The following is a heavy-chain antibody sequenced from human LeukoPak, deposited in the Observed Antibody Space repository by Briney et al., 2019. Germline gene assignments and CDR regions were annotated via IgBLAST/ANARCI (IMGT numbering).Heavy chain of an antibody. D-gene: IGHD3-22*01. CDR3: AGGGDSGGYYYPMFDY. V-gene: IGHV4-59*01. CDR1: GGSISSYY. Sequence: SETLSLTCTVSGGSISSYYWSWIRQPAGKGLEWIGYIYYTGSTNYNLSLKSRVTISVDTSKNQFSLKLSSVTAADTAVYFCAGGGDSGGYYYPMFDYWGQGTLVTVSS. CDR2: IYYTGST. J-gene: IGHJ4*02.